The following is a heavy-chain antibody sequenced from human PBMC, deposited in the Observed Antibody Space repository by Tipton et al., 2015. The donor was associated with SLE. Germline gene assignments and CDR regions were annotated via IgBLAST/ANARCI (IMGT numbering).Heavy chain of an antibody. CDR2: INHSGST. D-gene: IGHD6-13*01. CDR3: ARGPGSPRPFDY. V-gene: IGHV4-34*01. Sequence: TLSLTCAVYGGSFSGYYWSWIRQPPGKGLEWIGEINHSGSTNYNPSLKSRVTISVDTSNNQFSLKLSSVTAADTAVYYCARGPGSPRPFDYWGQGTLVTVSS. J-gene: IGHJ4*02. CDR1: GGSFSGYY.